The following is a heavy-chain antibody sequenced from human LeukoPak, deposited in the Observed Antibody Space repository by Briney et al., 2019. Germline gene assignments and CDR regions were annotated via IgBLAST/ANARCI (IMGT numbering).Heavy chain of an antibody. CDR3: ARGAAGTRDY. D-gene: IGHD6-13*01. V-gene: IGHV4-59*01. Sequence: PSETLSLTCTVPGGSISSYYWSWIRQPPGKGLEWIGYIYYSGSTKYNPSLTSRVTISVDTSKNQFSLNLSSVTAADTAVYYCARGAAGTRDYWGQGTLVTVSS. CDR2: IYYSGST. J-gene: IGHJ4*02. CDR1: GGSISSYY.